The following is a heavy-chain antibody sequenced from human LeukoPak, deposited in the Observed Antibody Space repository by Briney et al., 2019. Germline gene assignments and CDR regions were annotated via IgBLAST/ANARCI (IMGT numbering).Heavy chain of an antibody. V-gene: IGHV4-39*01. D-gene: IGHD3-22*01. J-gene: IGHJ4*02. Sequence: SETLSLTCTVSGGSISSSSYYWGWIRQPPGKGLEWIGSIYYSGSTYYNPSLKSRVTISVDTSKNQFSLKLSSVTAADTAVYYCATQAASLYYYDSSSYDYWGQGTLVTVSS. CDR2: IYYSGST. CDR3: ATQAASLYYYDSSSYDY. CDR1: GGSISSSSYY.